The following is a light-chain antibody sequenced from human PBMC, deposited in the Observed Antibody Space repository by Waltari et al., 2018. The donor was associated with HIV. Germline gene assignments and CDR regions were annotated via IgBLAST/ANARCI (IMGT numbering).Light chain of an antibody. V-gene: IGKV3-20*01. CDR1: QSVSNSR. Sequence: EIVLTHSPGTLSLSPGEGATLSCRASQSVSNSRVACNQQRTGQGPRVLIYDASNRPTGIPDRFSGSGSGKDFTLTIARLGPEDFAVYDCQQYAGSPRTFGQGTKVE. CDR2: DAS. J-gene: IGKJ2*01. CDR3: QQYAGSPRT.